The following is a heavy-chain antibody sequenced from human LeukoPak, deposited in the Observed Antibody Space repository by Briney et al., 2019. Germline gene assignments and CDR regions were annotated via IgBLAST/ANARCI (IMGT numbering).Heavy chain of an antibody. D-gene: IGHD2-2*01. CDR2: IYTSGST. CDR3: AREGLYCSSTSCYRAEFDP. Sequence: SETLSLTCTVSGGSISSYYWSWIRQPAGKGLEWIGRIYTSGSTNYNPSLKSRVTMSVETSKNQFSLKLSSVTAADTAVYYCAREGLYCSSTSCYRAEFDPWGQGTLVTVSS. CDR1: GGSISSYY. J-gene: IGHJ5*02. V-gene: IGHV4-4*07.